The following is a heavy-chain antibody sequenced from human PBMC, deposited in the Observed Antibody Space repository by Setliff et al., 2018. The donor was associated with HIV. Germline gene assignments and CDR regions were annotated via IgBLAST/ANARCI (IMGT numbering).Heavy chain of an antibody. D-gene: IGHD2-21*02. J-gene: IGHJ4*02. CDR3: ATLDPSGGNFLAY. Sequence: SETLSLTCTVSGGSISSYYWGWIRQPAGKGLEWIGYIHASGKTNYNPSLKSRVTISLDTSKMQFSLHLTSVTAADTAVYYCATLDPSGGNFLAYWGQGTLVTVSS. CDR2: IHASGKT. CDR1: GGSISSYY. V-gene: IGHV4-4*09.